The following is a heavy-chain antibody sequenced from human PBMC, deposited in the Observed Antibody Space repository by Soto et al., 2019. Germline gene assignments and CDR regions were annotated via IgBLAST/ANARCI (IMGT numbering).Heavy chain of an antibody. V-gene: IGHV3-21*01. CDR3: ATAYDFCSGYPPIGFRVPQY. CDR1: GFTFSSYS. CDR2: ISSSSSYI. J-gene: IGHJ4*02. D-gene: IGHD3-3*01. Sequence: PGGSLRLSCAASGFTFSSYSMNCVRQAPGKGLEWFSSISSSSSYIYYADSVKGRFTISRDNAKNSLYLQMNSLRAEDTAVYYCATAYDFCSGYPPIGFRVPQYCGQGTLVTVSS.